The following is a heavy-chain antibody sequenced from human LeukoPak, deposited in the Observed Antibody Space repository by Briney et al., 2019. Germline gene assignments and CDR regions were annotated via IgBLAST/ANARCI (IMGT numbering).Heavy chain of an antibody. CDR3: ARDSIAAAGRDYDY. CDR1: GGSISSSNW. Sequence: PSETLSLTCAVSGGSISSSNWWSWVRQPPGKGLEWIGEIYHSGSTNYNPSLKSRVTMSVDKSKNQFSLKLSSVTAADTAVYYCARDSIAAAGRDYDYWGQGTLVTVSS. V-gene: IGHV4-4*02. D-gene: IGHD6-13*01. J-gene: IGHJ4*02. CDR2: IYHSGST.